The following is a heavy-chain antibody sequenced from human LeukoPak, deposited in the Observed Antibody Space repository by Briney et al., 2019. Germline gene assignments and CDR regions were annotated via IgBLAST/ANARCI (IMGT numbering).Heavy chain of an antibody. CDR2: ISGSADTT. CDR3: AKDIRVVGDGYDNYFDY. CDR1: GFTFSSYA. Sequence: GGSLRLSCAASGFTFSSYAMRWVRQAPGKGLEWVSSISGSADTTSYADSVKGRFTISRDNSKNRLYLQMNGLRAEDTALYYCAKDIRVVGDGYDNYFDYWGQGTLVTVSS. V-gene: IGHV3-23*01. D-gene: IGHD5-24*01. J-gene: IGHJ4*02.